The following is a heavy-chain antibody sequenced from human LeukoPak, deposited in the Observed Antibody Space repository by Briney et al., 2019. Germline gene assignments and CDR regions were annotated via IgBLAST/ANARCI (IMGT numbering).Heavy chain of an antibody. V-gene: IGHV3-21*04. Sequence: GGSLRLSCAASGFTFSSYSMNWVRQAPGKGLEWVSSISSSSSYIYYADSVKGRFTISRDNAKNSLYLQMNSLRAEDTAVYYCARDFTHTAVVIYYYGLDVWGQGTTVTVSS. CDR3: ARDFTHTAVVIYYYGLDV. J-gene: IGHJ6*02. CDR2: ISSSSSYI. D-gene: IGHD5-18*01. CDR1: GFTFSSYS.